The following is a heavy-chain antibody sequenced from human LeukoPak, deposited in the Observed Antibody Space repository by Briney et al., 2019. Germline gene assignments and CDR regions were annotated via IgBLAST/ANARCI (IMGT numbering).Heavy chain of an antibody. CDR3: AKESFYDGIDY. CDR2: IYYTGST. J-gene: IGHJ4*02. Sequence: PSETLSLTCTVSGGSIGSYYWSWIRQPPGKGLEWIGYIYYTGSTNYNPSLEGRVTIPLDTSKNQFSLKLTSVTAADTAVYYCAKESFYDGIDYWGQGTLVTASS. CDR1: GGSIGSYY. D-gene: IGHD4-23*01. V-gene: IGHV4-59*01.